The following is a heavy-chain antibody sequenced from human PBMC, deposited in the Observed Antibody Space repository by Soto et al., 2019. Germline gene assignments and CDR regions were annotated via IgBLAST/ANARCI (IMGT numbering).Heavy chain of an antibody. Sequence: EVQLLESGGGLVQPGGSLRLSCAASGFTFSSYAMSWVRQAPGKGLEWVSAISGSGGSTYYADSVKGRFTISRDNSKNPLYLQMNSLRAEDTAVYYCCGSEVADWITPLPYYYYDMDVWGKGTTVTVSS. CDR3: CGSEVADWITPLPYYYYDMDV. CDR1: GFTFSSYA. CDR2: ISGSGGST. J-gene: IGHJ6*03. D-gene: IGHD2-15*01. V-gene: IGHV3-23*01.